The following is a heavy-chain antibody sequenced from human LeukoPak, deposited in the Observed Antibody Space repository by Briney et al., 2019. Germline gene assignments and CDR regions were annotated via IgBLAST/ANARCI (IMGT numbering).Heavy chain of an antibody. CDR3: AKDLDSSGYYLGENFDY. V-gene: IGHV3-23*01. CDR1: GFTFSSYA. CDR2: ISASGGRT. D-gene: IGHD3-22*01. Sequence: GGSLRLSCAASGFTFSSYAMNWVRQAPGKGLEWVAIISASGGRTYYADSVKGRFTTSRDNSKNTLYLQMNSLRAEDKALYYCAKDLDSSGYYLGENFDYWGQGTLVTVSS. J-gene: IGHJ4*02.